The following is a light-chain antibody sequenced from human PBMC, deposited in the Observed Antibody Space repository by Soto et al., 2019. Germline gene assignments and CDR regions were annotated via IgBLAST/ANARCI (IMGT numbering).Light chain of an antibody. CDR1: SSNIGAYNY. Sequence: QSALTQPASVSGSPGQSITISCTGSSSNIGAYNYVSWYQQHPGKAPKRMIYDVTNRPSGLSNRFSGSKSGSTASLTISGLQAEDEADYYCSSYTSSRIRVFGGGTKLTVL. CDR3: SSYTSSRIRV. J-gene: IGLJ3*02. V-gene: IGLV2-14*01. CDR2: DVT.